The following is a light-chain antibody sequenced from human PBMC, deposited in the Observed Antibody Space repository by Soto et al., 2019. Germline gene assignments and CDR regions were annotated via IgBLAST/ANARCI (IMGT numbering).Light chain of an antibody. Sequence: EIVMTQSPATLSVSPGERATLSCRASQSVSSNLAWYQQKPGQAPRLVIYGATTRATGIPARFSGSGSGTEFTLTISSLQSEDFAVYYCQQGGTFGQGTKVDIK. J-gene: IGKJ1*01. CDR2: GAT. CDR3: QQGGT. V-gene: IGKV3-15*01. CDR1: QSVSSN.